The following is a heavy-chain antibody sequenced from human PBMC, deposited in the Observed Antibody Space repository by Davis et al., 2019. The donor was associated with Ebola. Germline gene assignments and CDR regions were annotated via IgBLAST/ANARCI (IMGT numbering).Heavy chain of an antibody. D-gene: IGHD2-2*01. CDR3: ARAAGSYCSSTSCYDWFDP. CDR1: GGSISSYY. CDR2: IYYSGST. Sequence: SETLSLTCTVSGGSISSYYWSWIRQPPGKGLEWIGYIYYSGSTNYNPSLKSRVTISVDTSKNQFSLKLSSVTAADTAVYYCARAAGSYCSSTSCYDWFDPWGQGTLVTVSS. J-gene: IGHJ5*02. V-gene: IGHV4-59*01.